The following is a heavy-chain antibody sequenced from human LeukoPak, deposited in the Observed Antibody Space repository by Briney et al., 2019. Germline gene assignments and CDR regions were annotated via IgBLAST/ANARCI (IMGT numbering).Heavy chain of an antibody. J-gene: IGHJ3*01. D-gene: IGHD2-21*02. Sequence: GGSLRLSCAASGFTFSTYGMNWVRQAPGKGLEWVSYSTSSSSYIYYADSVKGRFTISRDNAKNSLYLQMNSLRVEDTAVYYCARVAYYRVTADQITDAFDVWGHGTVVTVSS. V-gene: IGHV3-21*01. CDR2: STSSSSYI. CDR1: GFTFSTYG. CDR3: ARVAYYRVTADQITDAFDV.